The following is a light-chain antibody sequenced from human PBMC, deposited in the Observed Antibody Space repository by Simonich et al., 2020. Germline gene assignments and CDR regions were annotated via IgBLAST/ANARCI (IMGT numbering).Light chain of an antibody. CDR3: QQYNSYSRT. Sequence: DSQMTQSPSTLSASVGDRVTITCRASQSISSWLAWYQQKPGKAPKLLIYKASSLESGVPSRFSGSGSGTEFTLTISSLRPDDFATYYCQQYNSYSRTFGQGTKVEIK. CDR1: QSISSW. J-gene: IGKJ1*01. CDR2: KAS. V-gene: IGKV1-5*03.